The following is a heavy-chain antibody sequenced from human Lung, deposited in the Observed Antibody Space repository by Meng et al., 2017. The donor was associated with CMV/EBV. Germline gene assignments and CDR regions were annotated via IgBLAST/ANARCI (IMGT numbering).Heavy chain of an antibody. CDR2: IYYSGNT. D-gene: IGHD6-13*01. CDR1: GGSISSSSYY. V-gene: IGHV4-39*07. J-gene: IGHJ4*02. CDR3: ASLPKMGIATTGPH. Sequence: SETLSLXCTVSGGSISSSSYYWGWIRQPPGQGLEWIGSIYYSGNTYYKPSLQSRVTITADTSKSQFSLELSSVTAADTAVYYCASLPKMGIATTGPHWGQGXLVXVPQ.